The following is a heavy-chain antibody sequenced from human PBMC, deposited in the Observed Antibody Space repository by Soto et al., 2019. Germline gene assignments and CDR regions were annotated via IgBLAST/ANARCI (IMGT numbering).Heavy chain of an antibody. V-gene: IGHV1-69*13. CDR1: GGTFSSYA. Sequence: SVKVSCKASGGTFSSYAISWVRQAPGQGLEWMGGIIPIFGTANYAQKFQGRVTITADESTSTAYMELSSLRSEDTAVHYCATTTVNAFDIWGQGTMVTVSS. J-gene: IGHJ3*02. D-gene: IGHD4-17*01. CDR3: ATTTVNAFDI. CDR2: IIPIFGTA.